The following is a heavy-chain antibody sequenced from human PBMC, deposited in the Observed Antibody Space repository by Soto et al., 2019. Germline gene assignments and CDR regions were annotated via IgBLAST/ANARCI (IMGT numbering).Heavy chain of an antibody. Sequence: ASVKVSCKASGYTFVNYGISWVRQAPGQGLEYMGWISAYNGNTNYAQKLQGRVTMTTDASTGTAYMELRSLRSDDTAMYYCARDRYFDSTGNFDYWGQGTQVTVSS. CDR2: ISAYNGNT. D-gene: IGHD3-22*01. CDR3: ARDRYFDSTGNFDY. CDR1: GYTFVNYG. V-gene: IGHV1-18*01. J-gene: IGHJ4*02.